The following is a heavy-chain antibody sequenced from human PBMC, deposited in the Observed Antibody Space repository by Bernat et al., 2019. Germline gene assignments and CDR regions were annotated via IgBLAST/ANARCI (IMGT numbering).Heavy chain of an antibody. J-gene: IGHJ4*02. CDR2: ISYDGSNK. CDR3: ATSLSQKSQN. V-gene: IGHV3-30*01. CDR1: GFTFSSYA. Sequence: QVQLVESGGGVVQPGRSLRLSCAASGFTFSSYAMHWVRQAPGKGLEWVAVISYDGSNKYYADSVKGRFTISRDNSKNTLYLQMNSLRAEDMAVYYCATSLSQKSQNWGQGTLVTVSS.